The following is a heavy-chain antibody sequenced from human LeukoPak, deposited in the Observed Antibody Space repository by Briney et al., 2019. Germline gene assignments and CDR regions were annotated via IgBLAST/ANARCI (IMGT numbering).Heavy chain of an antibody. CDR1: AFTFSRYW. D-gene: IGHD3-22*01. V-gene: IGHV3-74*01. CDR3: ARGTDSSGYYIDH. Sequence: GGSLRLSCAASAFTFSRYWMHWVRQAPGKGLVWVSRINSDGSSITYGDSVKGRFTISRDNAKNTLYLQMDTLRAEDTAVYYCARGTDSSGYYIDHWGQGTLVTVSS. J-gene: IGHJ4*02. CDR2: INSDGSSI.